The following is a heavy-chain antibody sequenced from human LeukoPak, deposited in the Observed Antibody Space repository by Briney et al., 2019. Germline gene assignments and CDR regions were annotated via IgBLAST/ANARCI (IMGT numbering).Heavy chain of an antibody. CDR1: GGSISSGGYY. J-gene: IGHJ4*02. V-gene: IGHV4-31*03. D-gene: IGHD2-2*01. CDR2: IYYSGST. Sequence: SQTLSLTCTVSGGSISSGGYYWSWIRQHPGKGLEWIGYIYYSGSTYYNPSLKSRFTISVDTSKNQFSLKLSSVTAADTAVYYCARSLRSTSCYDYWGQGTLVTVSS. CDR3: ARSLRSTSCYDY.